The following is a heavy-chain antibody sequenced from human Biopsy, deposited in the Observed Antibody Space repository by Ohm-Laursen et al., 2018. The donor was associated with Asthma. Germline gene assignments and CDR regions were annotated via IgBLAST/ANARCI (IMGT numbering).Heavy chain of an antibody. D-gene: IGHD2-2*01. V-gene: IGHV1-69*13. J-gene: IGHJ4*02. Sequence: ASVKVSCKSLGGTFNTYVIGWVRQAPGQGLEWMGGINSVFGTTTYPQKFQDGVTITADDSTSTVYMELSSLRSEDTTVYYCARKAGSCISRTCYSLDFWGQGTLVTVSS. CDR1: GGTFNTYV. CDR3: ARKAGSCISRTCYSLDF. CDR2: INSVFGTT.